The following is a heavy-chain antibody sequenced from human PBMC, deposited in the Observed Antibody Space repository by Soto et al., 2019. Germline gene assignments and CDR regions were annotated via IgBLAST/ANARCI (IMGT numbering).Heavy chain of an antibody. Sequence: GSLRLSCAASGFTFSSYEMNWVRQAPGKGLEWVSYISSSGSTIYYADSVKGRFTISRDNAKNSLYLQMNSLRAEDTAVYYCAREYCSSTSCYPYYYYGRDVWGQGTTVTVSS. CDR3: AREYCSSTSCYPYYYYGRDV. J-gene: IGHJ6*02. CDR1: GFTFSSYE. CDR2: ISSSGSTI. V-gene: IGHV3-48*03. D-gene: IGHD2-2*01.